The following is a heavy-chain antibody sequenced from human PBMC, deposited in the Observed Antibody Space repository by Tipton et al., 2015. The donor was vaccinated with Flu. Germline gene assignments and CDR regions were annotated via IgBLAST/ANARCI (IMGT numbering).Heavy chain of an antibody. CDR1: GLTFSNYW. V-gene: IGHV3-7*01. J-gene: IGHJ6*02. CDR2: IGQDGSEK. CDR3: ARYSSPSPLGCHYGGLGV. Sequence: SLRLSCAASGLTFSNYWMGWVRQAPGKGLEWVANIGQDGSEKFYGDSVRGRFTISRDSAKNSLYLQMNSLRAGDTAVNYCARYSSPSPLGCHYGGLGVWGQGTPVPVSS. D-gene: IGHD3-22*01.